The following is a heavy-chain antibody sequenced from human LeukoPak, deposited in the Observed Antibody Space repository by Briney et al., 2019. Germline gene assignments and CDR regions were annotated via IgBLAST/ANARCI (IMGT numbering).Heavy chain of an antibody. CDR1: SGSFSGYY. CDR2: INHSGST. V-gene: IGHV4-34*01. J-gene: IGHJ4*02. Sequence: KPSETLSLTCAVYSGSFSGYYWSWIRQPPGKGLEWIGEINHSGSTNYNPSLKSRVTISVDTSKNQFSLKLSSVTAADTAVYYCARDFGGWGQGTLVTVTS. D-gene: IGHD3-16*01. CDR3: ARDFGG.